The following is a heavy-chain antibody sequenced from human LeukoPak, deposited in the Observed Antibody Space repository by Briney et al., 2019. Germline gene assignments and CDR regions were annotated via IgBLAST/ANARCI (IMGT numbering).Heavy chain of an antibody. J-gene: IGHJ5*02. CDR2: IDQDGSEK. V-gene: IGHV3-7*05. CDR3: ARGGGAPTS. Sequence: GGSQRLSCAASGFTFSNYWMSWVRQAPGRGLEWVANIDQDGSEKYYVDSVKGRFTISRDNAKNSLYLQMNSLRVEDTAVYYCARGGGAPTSWGQGTRVTVSS. CDR1: GFTFSNYW. D-gene: IGHD1-26*01.